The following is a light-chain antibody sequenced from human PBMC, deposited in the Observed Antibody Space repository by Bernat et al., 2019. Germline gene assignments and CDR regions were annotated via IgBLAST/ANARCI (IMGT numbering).Light chain of an antibody. CDR3: QTWGAGFVL. CDR2: VNSDGSL. CDR1: SGHSSSA. V-gene: IGLV4-69*01. Sequence: QLVLTQSPSASAPLGASVKLTCTLSSGHSSSAIAWHQQQPVKGPRYLMKVNSDGSLNKGDGIPDRFSGSNSGDERYLTISSLQPGDEAHCCCQTWGAGFVLFGGGTKLTVL. J-gene: IGLJ2*01.